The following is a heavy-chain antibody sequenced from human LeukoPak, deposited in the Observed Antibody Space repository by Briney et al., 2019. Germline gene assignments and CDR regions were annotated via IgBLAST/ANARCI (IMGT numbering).Heavy chain of an antibody. CDR1: GFTFSIYC. CDR2: INPDGSQT. J-gene: IGHJ3*02. Sequence: PGGSVRLSCAASGFTFSIYCMRWVRQAPGKGLEGVANINPDGSQTYGVDSVKGRFTISRDNAKNSLYLQMSSLRAEDTAVYYCARGDYYYDSSTYFNDAFDIWGQGTMVTVSS. V-gene: IGHV3-7*01. D-gene: IGHD3-22*01. CDR3: ARGDYYYDSSTYFNDAFDI.